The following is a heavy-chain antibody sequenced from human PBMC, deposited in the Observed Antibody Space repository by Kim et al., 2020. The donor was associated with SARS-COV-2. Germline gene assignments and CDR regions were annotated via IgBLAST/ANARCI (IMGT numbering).Heavy chain of an antibody. J-gene: IGHJ4*02. V-gene: IGHV3-48*02. Sequence: GGSLRLSCAASGFTFSSYSMNWVRQAPGKGLEWVSYISSSSSTIYYADSVKGRFTISRDNAKNSLYLQMNSLRDEDTAVYYGERGHGRSGYYFDYWGQGTLVTVSS. CDR2: ISSSSSTI. D-gene: IGHD3-3*01. CDR1: GFTFSSYS. CDR3: ERGHGRSGYYFDY.